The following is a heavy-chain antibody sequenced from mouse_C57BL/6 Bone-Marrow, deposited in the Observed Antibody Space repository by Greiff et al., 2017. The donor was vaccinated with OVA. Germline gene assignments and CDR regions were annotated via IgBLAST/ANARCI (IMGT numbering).Heavy chain of an antibody. J-gene: IGHJ3*01. CDR3: ARDNYYGNPSFAY. Sequence: EVKVVESGGGLVKPGGSLKLSCAASGFTFSSYAMSWVRQTPEKRLEWVATISDGGSYTYYPDNVKGRFTISRDNAKNNLYLQMSHLKSVDTAMYYCARDNYYGNPSFAYWGQGTLVTVSA. CDR1: GFTFSSYA. CDR2: ISDGGSYT. D-gene: IGHD2-1*01. V-gene: IGHV5-4*01.